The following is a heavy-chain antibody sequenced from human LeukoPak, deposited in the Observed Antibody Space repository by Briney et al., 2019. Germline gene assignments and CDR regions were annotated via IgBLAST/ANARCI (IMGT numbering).Heavy chain of an antibody. Sequence: GGSLRLSCAASGFTFSSYSMNWVRQAPGKGLEWVSAISGSGSTYYADSVKGRFTISRDNSKNTGYLQMNSLRAEDTAVYYCVKGGQDCSPTTCYYDWGQGTLVTVSS. J-gene: IGHJ4*02. CDR1: GFTFSSYS. CDR2: ISGSGST. CDR3: VKGGQDCSPTTCYYD. D-gene: IGHD2-2*01. V-gene: IGHV3-23*01.